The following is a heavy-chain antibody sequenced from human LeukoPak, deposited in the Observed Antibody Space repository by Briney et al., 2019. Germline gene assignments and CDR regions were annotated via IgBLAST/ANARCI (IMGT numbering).Heavy chain of an antibody. D-gene: IGHD3-9*01. J-gene: IGHJ4*02. Sequence: SETLSLTCTVSGGSISSYYWSWIRQPPGKGLEWIGYIYYSGSTNYNPSLKSRVTISVDTSKNQFSLKLSSVTAADTAVYYCARAVSDILTGYYNYWGQGTLVTVS. V-gene: IGHV4-59*12. CDR1: GGSISSYY. CDR3: ARAVSDILTGYYNY. CDR2: IYYSGST.